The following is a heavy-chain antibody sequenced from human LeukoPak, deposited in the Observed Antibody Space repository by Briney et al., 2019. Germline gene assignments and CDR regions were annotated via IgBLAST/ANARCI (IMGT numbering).Heavy chain of an antibody. CDR3: ARWEIRGTAHKLDY. V-gene: IGHV3-7*01. Sequence: PGGSLRLSCVASGFTLSSHWMSWVRQAPGKGLEWVANINQDGSAKYFVDSVKGRFTISRDNAKNSMYLQMNSLRAEDTAVYYCARWEIRGTAHKLDYWGQRTLVTVSS. CDR1: GFTLSSHW. J-gene: IGHJ4*02. CDR2: INQDGSAK. D-gene: IGHD1-7*01.